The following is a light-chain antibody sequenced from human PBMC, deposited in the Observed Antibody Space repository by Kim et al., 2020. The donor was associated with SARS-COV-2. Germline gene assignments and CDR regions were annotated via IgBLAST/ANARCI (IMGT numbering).Light chain of an antibody. CDR1: QGISNS. CDR2: GAS. Sequence: DIQMAQSPSYLSASVGDRVTITCRASQGISNSLAWYRQKPGKVPMLLIYGASTLRSGVPSRFRGSGSGTDFTLTISSLQPEDAATYYFQKYNSAPLTFGQGIKVDIK. CDR3: QKYNSAPLT. V-gene: IGKV1-27*01. J-gene: IGKJ1*01.